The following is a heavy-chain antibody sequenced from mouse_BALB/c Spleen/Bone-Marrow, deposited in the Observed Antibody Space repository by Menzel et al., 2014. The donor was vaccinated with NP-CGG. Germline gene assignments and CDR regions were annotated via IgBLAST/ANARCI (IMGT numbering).Heavy chain of an antibody. CDR2: INPSTGYT. J-gene: IGHJ2*01. Sequence: VQLQQSGAELAKPGASVKMSCKASGYTFTDYWMHWVKQRPGQGLEWLGYINPSTGYTEYNQKFKDKATLTADKSSSTGYMQLNSLTSEDSAVYYCARFYDCYYLPLDYWGQGTTLTVSS. D-gene: IGHD2-3*01. CDR1: GYTFTDYW. V-gene: IGHV1-7*01. CDR3: ARFYDCYYLPLDY.